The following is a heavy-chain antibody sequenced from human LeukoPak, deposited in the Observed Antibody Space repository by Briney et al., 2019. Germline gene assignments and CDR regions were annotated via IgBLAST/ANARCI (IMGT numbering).Heavy chain of an antibody. Sequence: SETLSLTCTVSGGSISSSSYYWGWIRQPPGKGLERIGSIYYSGSTYYNPSLKSRVTISVDTSKNQFSLKLSSVTAADTAVYYCARVGDWYFDLWGRGTLVTVSS. CDR3: ARVGDWYFDL. J-gene: IGHJ2*01. V-gene: IGHV4-39*07. D-gene: IGHD2-15*01. CDR1: GGSISSSSYY. CDR2: IYYSGST.